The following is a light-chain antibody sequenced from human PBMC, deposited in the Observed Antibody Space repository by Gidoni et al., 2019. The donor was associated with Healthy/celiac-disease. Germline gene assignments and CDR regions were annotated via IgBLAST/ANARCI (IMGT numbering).Light chain of an antibody. J-gene: IGLJ2*01. V-gene: IGLV3-1*01. CDR3: QAWDSSIVV. CDR2: QDS. CDR1: KLGDKY. Sequence: SSELTQPPSVFVSPGQTASITCSGNKLGDKYACWYQQKPGQSPVLVIYQDSKRPSGIPERFSGSNSGNTATLTISGTQAMDEADYYCQAWDSSIVVFGGGTKLTVL.